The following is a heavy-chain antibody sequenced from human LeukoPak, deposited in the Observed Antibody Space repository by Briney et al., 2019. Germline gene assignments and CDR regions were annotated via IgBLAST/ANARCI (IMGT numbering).Heavy chain of an antibody. V-gene: IGHV3-66*01. D-gene: IGHD2-15*01. Sequence: GGSLRLSCAVSGVTVSSNHMSWVRQAPGKGLEWVSAIYSGGGTYYADSVKGRFTLSRDISKNTLYLQMSSLRTEDTAIYYCVKDPGSYWGQGTLVTVSS. CDR1: GVTVSSNH. CDR3: VKDPGSY. J-gene: IGHJ4*02. CDR2: IYSGGGT.